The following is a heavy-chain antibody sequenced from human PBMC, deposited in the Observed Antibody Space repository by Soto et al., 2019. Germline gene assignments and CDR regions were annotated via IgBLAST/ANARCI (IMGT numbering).Heavy chain of an antibody. CDR2: INHSGTT. CDR1: GESFRGYY. J-gene: IGHJ1*01. V-gene: IGHV4-34*01. CDR3: ARGEGGFQY. Sequence: QVQLQQWGAGLLKPSETLSLTCAVYGESFRGYYWTWIRLPPGKGLEWIGEINHSGTTNYNPSLKSRVAISADTSKNQFSLKLSSMTAADTAVYYCARGEGGFQYWGQGTRVTVSS.